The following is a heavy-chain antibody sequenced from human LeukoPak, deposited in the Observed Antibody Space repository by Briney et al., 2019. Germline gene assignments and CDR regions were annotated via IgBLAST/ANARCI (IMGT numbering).Heavy chain of an antibody. CDR3: ARAGYGDPHFDF. Sequence: GGSLRLSCAASGFTFSNYGMHWVRQAPGKGLEGVAAIWYDGSNKYYGDSVKGRFTISRDNSKNKLYLQMNSLRAEDTAAYYRARAGYGDPHFDFWGQGALVTVPS. CDR2: IWYDGSNK. V-gene: IGHV3-33*01. CDR1: GFTFSNYG. J-gene: IGHJ4*02. D-gene: IGHD4-17*01.